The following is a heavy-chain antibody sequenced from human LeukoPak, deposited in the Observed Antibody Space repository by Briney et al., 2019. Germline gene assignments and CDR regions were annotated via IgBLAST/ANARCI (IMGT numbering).Heavy chain of an antibody. CDR3: ASPEGGYSYGYVY. CDR1: GGTFSSYA. J-gene: IGHJ4*02. V-gene: IGHV1-69*13. D-gene: IGHD5-18*01. Sequence: SVKVSCKASGGTFSSYAISWVRQAPGQGLEWMGGIIPTFGTANYAQKFQGRVTITADESTSTAYMELSSLRSEDTAVYYCASPEGGYSYGYVYWGQGTLVTVSS. CDR2: IIPTFGTA.